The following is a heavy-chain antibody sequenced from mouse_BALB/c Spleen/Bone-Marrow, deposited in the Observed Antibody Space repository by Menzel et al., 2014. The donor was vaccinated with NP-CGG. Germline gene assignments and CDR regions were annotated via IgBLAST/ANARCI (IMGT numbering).Heavy chain of an antibody. CDR1: GITFRNFG. J-gene: IGHJ4*01. CDR2: ISSGSSTI. D-gene: IGHD3-3*01. V-gene: IGHV5-17*02. Sequence: DVKLVESGGGLVQPGGSRKLSCAASGITFRNFGMHWVRQAPEKGLEWVAYISSGSSTIYYADTLKGRFTISRDNPKNTLFLQMTSLRSEDTATYYCARIGRARGYAMDYWGQGTSVTVSS. CDR3: ARIGRARGYAMDY.